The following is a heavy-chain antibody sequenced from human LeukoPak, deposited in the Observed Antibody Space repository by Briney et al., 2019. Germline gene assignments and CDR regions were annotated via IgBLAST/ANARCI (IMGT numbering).Heavy chain of an antibody. Sequence: GESLRLSCAASGFTFSSYSMNWVRQAPGKGLEWVSYISSASNTIYYADSVKGRFTISRDNAKNSQYLQMKSLRAEDTAVYYCAKDMSAYYYDSSGSDYWGQGTLVTVSS. V-gene: IGHV3-48*01. J-gene: IGHJ4*02. D-gene: IGHD3-22*01. CDR2: ISSASNTI. CDR1: GFTFSSYS. CDR3: AKDMSAYYYDSSGSDY.